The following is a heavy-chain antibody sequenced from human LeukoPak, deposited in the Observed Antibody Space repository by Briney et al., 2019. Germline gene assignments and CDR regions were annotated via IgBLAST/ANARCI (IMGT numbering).Heavy chain of an antibody. CDR1: GFPLNNYA. CDR2: LSGSGGST. D-gene: IGHD3-22*01. CDR3: AKDLRFYYYDSSGYSPHFDY. V-gene: IGHV3-23*01. J-gene: IGHJ4*02. Sequence: GGSLRLSCAASGFPLNNYAMHGVPQAPGKALECVSSLSGSGGSTYYATSVKGRFTISRAKSKRTLNMQMNSLRADDTAVYYFAKDLRFYYYDSSGYSPHFDYWGQGILVTVSS.